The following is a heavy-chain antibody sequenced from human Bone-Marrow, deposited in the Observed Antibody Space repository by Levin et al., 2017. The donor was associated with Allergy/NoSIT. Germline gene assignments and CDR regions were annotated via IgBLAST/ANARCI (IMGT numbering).Heavy chain of an antibody. D-gene: IGHD3-22*01. J-gene: IGHJ3*02. V-gene: IGHV1-69*06. CDR3: ARQSSGHYEAVDI. CDR2: IIPMYGTT. CDR1: GGTFRDDN. Sequence: KISCKTSGGTFRDDNVSWVRQAPGQGLEWMGGIIPMYGTTDYAQKFQGRVTITADKSTSTAYLALSSLRSEDTAVYYCARQSSGHYEAVDIWGQGTLVSVSS.